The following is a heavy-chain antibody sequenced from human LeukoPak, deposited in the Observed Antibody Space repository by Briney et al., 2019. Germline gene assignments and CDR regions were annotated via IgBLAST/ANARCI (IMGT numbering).Heavy chain of an antibody. D-gene: IGHD3-22*01. V-gene: IGHV4-59*12. Sequence: SETLSLTCTVSGGSISSYYWSWIRQPPGKGLEWIGYIYYSGSTNHNPSLKSRVTISVDTSKNQFSLKLSSVTAADTAVYYCAVKYYDSSGYYGLFDYWGQGTLVTVSS. CDR3: AVKYYDSSGYYGLFDY. CDR2: IYYSGST. CDR1: GGSISSYY. J-gene: IGHJ4*02.